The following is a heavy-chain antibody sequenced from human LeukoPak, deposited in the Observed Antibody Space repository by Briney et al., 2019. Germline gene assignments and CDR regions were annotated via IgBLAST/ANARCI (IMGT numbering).Heavy chain of an antibody. CDR3: ASGEGYLDTAMGTSFDY. J-gene: IGHJ4*02. Sequence: SVKVSCKASGGTFSSYAISWVRQAPGQGLEWMGGIVPIFGTANYAQKFQGRVTITTDESTSTAYMELSSLRSEDTAVYYCASGEGYLDTAMGTSFDYWGQGTLVTVSS. V-gene: IGHV1-69*05. CDR1: GGTFSSYA. CDR2: IVPIFGTA. D-gene: IGHD5-18*01.